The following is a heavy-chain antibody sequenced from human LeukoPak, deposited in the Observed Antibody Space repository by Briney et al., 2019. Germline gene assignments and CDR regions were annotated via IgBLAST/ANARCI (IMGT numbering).Heavy chain of an antibody. Sequence: SETLSLTCTVSGGSISSYYWSWIRHPAGKGLEWIGRIYTSGSTNYNPSLKSRVTMSVDTSKNQFSLKLSSVTAADTAVYYCARVGGRDGYSRRGYYGMDVWGQGTTVTVSS. D-gene: IGHD5-24*01. J-gene: IGHJ6*02. CDR3: ARVGGRDGYSRRGYYGMDV. CDR1: GGSISSYY. V-gene: IGHV4-4*07. CDR2: IYTSGST.